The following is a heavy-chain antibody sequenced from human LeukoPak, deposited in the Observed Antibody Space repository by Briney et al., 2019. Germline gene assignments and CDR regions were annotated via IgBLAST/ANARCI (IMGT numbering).Heavy chain of an antibody. CDR2: FHRGRI. V-gene: IGHV4-38-2*02. CDR1: GYPIGLDYY. Sequence: RPSEPLSLTCKVSGYPIGLDYYWVWIRQAPGRGLQWIGGFHRGRIQYNSALKSRVTISIDSSKNQFSLRMWPVTAADTAFYFCARAPSSYESGNGYPNLGWLDPWGQGALVTVSS. J-gene: IGHJ5*02. D-gene: IGHD5-24*01. CDR3: ARAPSSYESGNGYPNLGWLDP.